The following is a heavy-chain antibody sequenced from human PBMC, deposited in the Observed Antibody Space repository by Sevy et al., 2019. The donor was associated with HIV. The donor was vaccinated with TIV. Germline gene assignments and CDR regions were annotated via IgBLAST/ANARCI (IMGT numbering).Heavy chain of an antibody. CDR1: GYSFTSYW. CDR3: AREDHYPLGYGSGSAHAFDI. CDR2: IYPGDSDT. D-gene: IGHD3-10*01. Sequence: GKSLKISCKGSGYSFTSYWIGWVRQMPGKGLEWMGIIYPGDSDTRYSPSFQGQVTISADKSISTAYLQWSSLKASDTAMYYCAREDHYPLGYGSGSAHAFDIWGQGTMVTVSS. J-gene: IGHJ3*02. V-gene: IGHV5-51*01.